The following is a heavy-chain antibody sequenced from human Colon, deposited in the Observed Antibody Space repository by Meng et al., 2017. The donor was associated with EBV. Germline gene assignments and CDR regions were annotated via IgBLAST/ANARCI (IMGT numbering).Heavy chain of an antibody. CDR3: ATALY. J-gene: IGHJ4*02. D-gene: IGHD2-15*01. CDR1: GFTFSSSA. Sequence: EVPLVGSGGGLVQPGGSLRLSCAASGFTFSSSALSWVRQAPGRGLEWVSTISGSGLSTYYADSVKGRFTISRDNSKNTLYLQMNSLRAEDTALYYCATALYWGQGTLVTVSS. CDR2: ISGSGLST. V-gene: IGHV3-23*04.